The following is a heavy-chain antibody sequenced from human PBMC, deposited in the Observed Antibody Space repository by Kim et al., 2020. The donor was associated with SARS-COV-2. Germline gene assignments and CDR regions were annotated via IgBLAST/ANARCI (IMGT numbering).Heavy chain of an antibody. V-gene: IGHV4-34*01. CDR3: VGRSSWFDP. CDR1: GGSFSSNY. Sequence: SETLSLTCAVYGGSFSSNYWSWIRQPPGKGLELIGEINNSGSTNYNPSLKSRVIISADTSKKQFSLTLNAVTAADTAVYYCVGRSSWFDPWGQGTLVTVSS. J-gene: IGHJ5*02. CDR2: INNSGST.